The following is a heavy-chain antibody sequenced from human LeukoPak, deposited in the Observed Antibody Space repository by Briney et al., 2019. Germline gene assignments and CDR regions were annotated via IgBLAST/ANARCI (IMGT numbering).Heavy chain of an antibody. D-gene: IGHD3-10*01. V-gene: IGHV4-34*01. CDR2: INHSGST. J-gene: IGHJ4*02. CDR3: ARGRKGGVRSYYYGSGSYYNFGHFDY. Sequence: SETLSLTCAVYGGSFSGYYWSWIRQPPGKGLEWIGEINHSGSTNYNPSLKSRVTISVDTSKKQSSLKLSSVTAADTAVYYCARGRKGGVRSYYYGSGSYYNFGHFDYWGQGTLVTVSS. CDR1: GGSFSGYY.